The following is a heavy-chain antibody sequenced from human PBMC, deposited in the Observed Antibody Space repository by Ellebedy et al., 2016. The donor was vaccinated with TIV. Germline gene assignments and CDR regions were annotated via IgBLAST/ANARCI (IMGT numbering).Heavy chain of an antibody. CDR2: IKSKTDGGTT. V-gene: IGHV3-15*07. CDR1: GFTFSNAW. CDR3: TTERYYDSSGYYYKTDY. Sequence: GESLKISCAASGFTFSNAWMNWVRQAPGKGLEWVGRIKSKTDGGTTDYAAPVKGRFTISRDDSKNTLYLQMNSLKTEDTAVYYCTTERYYDSSGYYYKTDYWGQGTLVTVSS. D-gene: IGHD3-22*01. J-gene: IGHJ4*02.